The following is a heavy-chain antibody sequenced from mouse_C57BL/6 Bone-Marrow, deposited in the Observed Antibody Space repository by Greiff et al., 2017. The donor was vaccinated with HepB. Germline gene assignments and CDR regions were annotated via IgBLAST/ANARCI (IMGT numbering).Heavy chain of an antibody. D-gene: IGHD2-3*01. CDR1: GYSITSGYD. Sequence: VQLKESGPGMVKPSQSLSLTCTVTGYSITSGYDWHWIRHFPGNKLEWMGYISYSGSTNYNPSLKSRISITHDTSKNHFFLKLNSVTTEDTATYYCANDGYYPWYFDVWGTGTTVTVSS. CDR2: ISYSGST. J-gene: IGHJ1*03. V-gene: IGHV3-1*01. CDR3: ANDGYYPWYFDV.